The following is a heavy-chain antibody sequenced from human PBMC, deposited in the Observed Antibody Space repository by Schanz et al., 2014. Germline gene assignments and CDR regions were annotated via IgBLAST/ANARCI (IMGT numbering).Heavy chain of an antibody. D-gene: IGHD6-13*01. CDR1: TFTFDHYA. CDR2: ISGSGGST. CDR3: AAASSPVREAGAGSSFHL. J-gene: IGHJ5*02. Sequence: EVQLLESGGGLVQPGGSLRLSCSASTFTFDHYAMTWVRQAPGKGLEWVAAISGSGGSTYYADSVKGRFTISRDNSKNTLYLQMNSLKIEDTAVYYCAAASSPVREAGAGSSFHLWGQGTLVTVSP. V-gene: IGHV3-23*01.